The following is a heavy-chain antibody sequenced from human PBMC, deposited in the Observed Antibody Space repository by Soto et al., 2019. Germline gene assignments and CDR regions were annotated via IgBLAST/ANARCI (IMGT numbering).Heavy chain of an antibody. CDR2: IWYDGSNK. CDR3: ARDQYCSSTSCYASYYYYYYYMDV. V-gene: IGHV3-33*01. Sequence: QVQLVESGGGVVQPGRSLRLSCAASGFTFSSYGMHWVRQAPGKGLEWVAVIWYDGSNKYYADSVKGRFTISRDNSKNPLYLQMNSLRAEDTAVYYCARDQYCSSTSCYASYYYYYYYMDVWGKGTTVTVSS. D-gene: IGHD2-2*01. CDR1: GFTFSSYG. J-gene: IGHJ6*03.